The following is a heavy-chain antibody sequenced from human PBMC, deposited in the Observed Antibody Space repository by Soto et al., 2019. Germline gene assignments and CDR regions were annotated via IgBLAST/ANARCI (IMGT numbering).Heavy chain of an antibody. Sequence: LRLSCAASGFTVSSNYMSWVRQAPGKGLEWVSVIYSGGSTYYADSVKGRFTISRDNSKNTLYLQMNSLRAEDTAVYYCARQPITMVRGAPGYYGMDVWGQGTTVTVSS. J-gene: IGHJ6*02. CDR1: GFTVSSNY. V-gene: IGHV3-53*01. CDR2: IYSGGST. D-gene: IGHD3-10*01. CDR3: ARQPITMVRGAPGYYGMDV.